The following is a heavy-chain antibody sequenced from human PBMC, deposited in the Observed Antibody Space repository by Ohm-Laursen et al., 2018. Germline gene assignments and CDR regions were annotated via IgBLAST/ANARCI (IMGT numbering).Heavy chain of an antibody. CDR3: ARVLPQAQFSLDY. D-gene: IGHD2/OR15-2a*01. V-gene: IGHV1-69*04. J-gene: IGHJ4*02. Sequence: SSVKVSCKASGGSFSSYAISWVRQAPGQGFEWMGILNPTRGGTRTSLSQRFQDRVTMTRDTSISTAYMELSSLRSDDTAVYYCARVLPQAQFSLDYWGQGTLVTVSS. CDR1: GGSFSSYA. CDR2: LNPTRGGTRT.